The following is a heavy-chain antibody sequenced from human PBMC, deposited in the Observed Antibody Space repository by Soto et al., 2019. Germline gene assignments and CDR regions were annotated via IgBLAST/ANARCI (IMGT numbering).Heavy chain of an antibody. J-gene: IGHJ4*02. Sequence: QVQLQESGPGLVKPSETLSLTCTVSGVSISSYYWSWIRQPAGKGLEWIGRFYTGGSTGESTIYNPSLKSRVTMSLDTSKNQFSLRLSSVTAADTAVYYCVRAAILDRRPRIDSWGQGIMVTVSS. CDR2: FYTGGSTGEST. V-gene: IGHV4-4*07. D-gene: IGHD3-3*01. CDR3: VRAAILDRRPRIDS. CDR1: GVSISSYY.